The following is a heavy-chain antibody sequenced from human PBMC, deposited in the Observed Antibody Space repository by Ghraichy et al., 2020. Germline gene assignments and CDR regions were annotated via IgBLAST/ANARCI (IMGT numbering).Heavy chain of an antibody. D-gene: IGHD3-22*01. J-gene: IGHJ4*02. Sequence: SETLSLTCAVYGGSFSGYYWSWIRQPPGKELEWIGEINHSGSTNYNPSLKSRVTISVDTSKNQFSLKLSSVTAADTAVYYCARLVEYYYDSSGYQTDYWGQGTLVTVSS. V-gene: IGHV4-34*01. CDR3: ARLVEYYYDSSGYQTDY. CDR2: INHSGST. CDR1: GGSFSGYY.